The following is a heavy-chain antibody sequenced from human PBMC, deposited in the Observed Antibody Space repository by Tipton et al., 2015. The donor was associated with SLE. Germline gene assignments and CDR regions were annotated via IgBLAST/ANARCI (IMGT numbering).Heavy chain of an antibody. D-gene: IGHD2-8*02. CDR1: GFTFSNYA. CDR3: ASYLCTGGVCYDAFGN. V-gene: IGHV3-23*01. Sequence: SLRLSCAASGFTFSNYAMSWVRQAPGKGLEWVSAISDTAYYTNYADSVKGRFTISRDNSRNTLSLEMNSLRAEDTAVYYCASYLCTGGVCYDAFGNWGQGTMVTVSS. CDR2: ISDTAYYT. J-gene: IGHJ3*02.